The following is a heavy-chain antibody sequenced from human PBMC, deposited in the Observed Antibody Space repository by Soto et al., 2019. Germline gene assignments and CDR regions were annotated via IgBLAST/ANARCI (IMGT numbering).Heavy chain of an antibody. CDR2: IYYSGST. CDR3: TAEVTGDNKPKGAFGI. Sequence: SETLSLTCTVSGGSISSGGYYWSWIRQHPGKGLEWIGYIYYSGSTYYNPSLKSRVTISVDTSKNQFSLKLSSVTAADTAVYYCTAEVTGDNKPKGAFGIWGQGTMVTVSS. J-gene: IGHJ3*02. D-gene: IGHD4-17*01. CDR1: GGSISSGGYY. V-gene: IGHV4-31*03.